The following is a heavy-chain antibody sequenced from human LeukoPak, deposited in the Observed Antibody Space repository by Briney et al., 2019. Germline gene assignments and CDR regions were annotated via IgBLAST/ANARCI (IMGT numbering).Heavy chain of an antibody. CDR3: ARDQWLQSYYYMDV. D-gene: IGHD5-24*01. J-gene: IGHJ6*03. CDR2: ISISSSYR. V-gene: IGHV3-21*01. CDR1: GFTFSSYG. Sequence: GGSLRLSCAASGFTFSSYGMHWVRQAPGKGLEWVPSISISSSYRYYADSVKGRFTISRDNAKNSLYVQMNSLRAEDTAVYYCARDQWLQSYYYMDVWGKGTTVTISS.